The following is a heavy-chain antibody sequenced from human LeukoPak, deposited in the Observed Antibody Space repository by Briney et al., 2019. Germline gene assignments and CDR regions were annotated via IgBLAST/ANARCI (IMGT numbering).Heavy chain of an antibody. V-gene: IGHV4-59*01. CDR3: ASLNSGYDPFDY. CDR2: IYYSGST. CDR1: GGSISSYY. J-gene: IGHJ4*02. Sequence: SETLSLTCTVSGGSISSYYWSWIRQPPGKGLEWIGYIYYSGSTNYNPSLKSRVTISVDTSKNQFSLKLSSVTAADTAVYYCASLNSGYDPFDYWGQGTLVTVSS. D-gene: IGHD5-12*01.